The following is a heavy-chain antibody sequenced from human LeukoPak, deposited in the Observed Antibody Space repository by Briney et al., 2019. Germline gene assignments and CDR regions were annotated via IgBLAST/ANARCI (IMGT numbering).Heavy chain of an antibody. D-gene: IGHD1-1*01. CDR1: GFTFSSYW. J-gene: IGHJ4*02. V-gene: IGHV3-74*01. CDR3: TRDTRGTIGTTTLDY. CDR2: INNDGSTT. Sequence: GGSLRLSCVASGFTFSSYWMHWVRQAPGKGLVWVSRINNDGSTTTYADSVKGRFTTSRDNAKNTLYLQMNSLRAEDTAVYYCTRDTRGTIGTTTLDYWGQGTLVTVSS.